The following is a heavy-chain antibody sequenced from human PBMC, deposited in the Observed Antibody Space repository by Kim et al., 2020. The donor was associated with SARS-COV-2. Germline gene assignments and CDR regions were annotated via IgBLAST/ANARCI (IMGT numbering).Heavy chain of an antibody. CDR3: ARVSGYSSGWYPY. CDR2: IYYSGST. Sequence: SETLSLTCTVSGGSISSYYWSWIRQPPGKGLEWIGYIYYSGSTNYNPSLKSRVTISVDTSKNQFSLKLSSVTAADTAVYYCARVSGYSSGWYPYWGQGTLFTVSS. CDR1: GGSISSYY. D-gene: IGHD6-19*01. J-gene: IGHJ4*02. V-gene: IGHV4-59*01.